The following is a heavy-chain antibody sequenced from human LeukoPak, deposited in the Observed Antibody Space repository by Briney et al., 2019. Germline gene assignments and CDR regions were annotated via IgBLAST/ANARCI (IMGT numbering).Heavy chain of an antibody. Sequence: PSETLSLTCAVYGGSFSGYYWSWIRQPPGKGLEWIGEINHSGSTNYNPSLKSRVTISVDTSKNQFSLRLSSVTAADTAVYYCARRVGTMVRGVIRTRNWFDPWGQGTLVTVSS. V-gene: IGHV4-34*01. D-gene: IGHD3-10*01. CDR1: GGSFSGYY. CDR3: ARRVGTMVRGVIRTRNWFDP. CDR2: INHSGST. J-gene: IGHJ5*02.